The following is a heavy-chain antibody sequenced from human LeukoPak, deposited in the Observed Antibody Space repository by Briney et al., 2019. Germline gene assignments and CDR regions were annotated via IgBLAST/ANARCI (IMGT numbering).Heavy chain of an antibody. D-gene: IGHD5-18*01. V-gene: IGHV3-23*01. J-gene: IGHJ4*02. CDR2: ISGSGGST. CDR1: GFTFSSYA. CDR3: ATGTAMAVFDY. Sequence: GGSLRLSCAASGFTFSSYAMSWVRQAPGKGLEWVSAISGSGGSTYYADSVKGRFTISRDNSKNTLYLRMNSLRAEDTAVYYCATGTAMAVFDYWGQGTLVTVSS.